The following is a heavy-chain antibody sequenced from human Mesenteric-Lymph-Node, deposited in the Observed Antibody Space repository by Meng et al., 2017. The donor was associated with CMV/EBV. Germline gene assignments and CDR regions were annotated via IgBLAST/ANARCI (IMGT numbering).Heavy chain of an antibody. CDR1: GFTFSRYW. V-gene: IGHV3-74*01. D-gene: IGHD5-18*01. CDR3: AKVETAMVSNFDY. Sequence: GESLNISCAASGFTFSRYWMHWVRQAPGKGLVWVSRINSDGSSASYADSVKGRFTITRDNAKNTLYLQMSSLRAEDTAVYYCAKVETAMVSNFDYWGQGTLVTVSS. J-gene: IGHJ4*02. CDR2: INSDGSSA.